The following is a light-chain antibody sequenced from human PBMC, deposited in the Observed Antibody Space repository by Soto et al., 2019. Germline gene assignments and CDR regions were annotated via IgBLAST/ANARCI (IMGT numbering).Light chain of an antibody. Sequence: QSALTHPASVSGSPGQSITISCTRTSSNVESYNLVSWYQHPPGKAPKLIIYEGSERPSGVSNRFSGAQSGHSASLTLSGLQAEDEADYYCSSYAGAVVFGGGTKLTVL. CDR1: SSNVESYNL. V-gene: IGLV2-23*01. CDR3: SSYAGAVV. J-gene: IGLJ2*01. CDR2: EGS.